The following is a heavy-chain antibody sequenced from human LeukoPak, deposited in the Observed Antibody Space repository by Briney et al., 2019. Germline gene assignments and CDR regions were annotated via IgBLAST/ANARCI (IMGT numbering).Heavy chain of an antibody. J-gene: IGHJ6*02. CDR2: IYYSGST. CDR1: GGSISSYY. V-gene: IGHV4-59*12. CDR3: ATLSTLYGMDV. D-gene: IGHD3-16*01. Sequence: SETLSLTCTVSGGSISSYYWSWIRQPPGKGLEWIGYIYYSGSTNYNPSLKSRVTISVDTSKNQFSLKLSSVTAADTAVYYCATLSTLYGMDVWGQGTTVTVSS.